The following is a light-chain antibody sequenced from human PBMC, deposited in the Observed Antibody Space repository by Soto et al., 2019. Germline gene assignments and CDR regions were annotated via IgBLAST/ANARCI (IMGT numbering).Light chain of an antibody. CDR3: QHCGISPHT. CDR2: DTS. Sequence: EIGLTQSPSTLSLSQGQRVTLSCRASQSVGSHLAWYQQKPGQAPRLLMFDTSNRATGVPVRFSGSGSGTDFTLTISRLEPEDFAVYFCQHCGISPHTFGQGTKVDIK. V-gene: IGKV3-11*01. CDR1: QSVGSH. J-gene: IGKJ1*01.